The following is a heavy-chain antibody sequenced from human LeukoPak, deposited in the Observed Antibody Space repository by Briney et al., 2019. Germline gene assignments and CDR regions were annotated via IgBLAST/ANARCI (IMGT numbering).Heavy chain of an antibody. D-gene: IGHD3-10*01. CDR3: ARATSYYYGSGTYGWFDP. CDR1: RYSISSSYY. Sequence: SETLSLTCTVSRYSISSSYYWDWIRQPPGKGLEWIGSIYHSGSTYYNPSLKSRVTISMDTSKNQFSLKLSSVTAADTALYYCARATSYYYGSGTYGWFDPWGQGTLVTVSS. J-gene: IGHJ5*02. V-gene: IGHV4-38-2*02. CDR2: IYHSGST.